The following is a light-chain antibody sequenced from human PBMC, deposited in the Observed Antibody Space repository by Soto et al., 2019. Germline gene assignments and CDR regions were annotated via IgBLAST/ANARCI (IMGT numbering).Light chain of an antibody. CDR2: EGT. CDR3: CAYAGGGTYG. V-gene: IGLV2-23*01. Sequence: QSALTQPASVSVSPGQSITISCTGTSSDVGNYNLVSWYQQHPGKAPKLMMYEGTERPSGVSTRFSGSKSGNTASLTISGLQAEDESDYDCCAYAGGGTYGFGTGTKLTVL. J-gene: IGLJ1*01. CDR1: SSDVGNYNL.